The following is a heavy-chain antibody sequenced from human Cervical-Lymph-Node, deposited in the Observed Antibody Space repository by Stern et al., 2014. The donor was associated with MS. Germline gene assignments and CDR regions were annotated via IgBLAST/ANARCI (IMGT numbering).Heavy chain of an antibody. CDR3: ASAYSSSHYYFDY. Sequence: VQLVESGGGVVQPGRSLRLSCAASGFSFSRYAMHWVRQAPGKGLEWVALIWYDESKPYYAYAVTVRFTISRDNFKNTIYLQMNSLRAEDTAVYYCASAYSSSHYYFDYWGQGTLVTVSS. J-gene: IGHJ4*02. V-gene: IGHV3-33*01. CDR2: IWYDESKP. CDR1: GFSFSRYA. D-gene: IGHD6-13*01.